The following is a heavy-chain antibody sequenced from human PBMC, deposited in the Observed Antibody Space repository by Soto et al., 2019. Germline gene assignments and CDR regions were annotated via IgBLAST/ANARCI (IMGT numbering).Heavy chain of an antibody. Sequence: PGGSLRLSCAASGFTFSNYAMSWVRQAPGKGLEWVSHVSATAGTTYYTDSVKGRSTISRDNSRNTVYLQMNSLRADDTAVYYCAKDRLAGGFDYWGQGTLVTVSS. CDR2: VSATAGTT. J-gene: IGHJ4*02. V-gene: IGHV3-23*01. CDR1: GFTFSNYA. CDR3: AKDRLAGGFDY. D-gene: IGHD3-16*01.